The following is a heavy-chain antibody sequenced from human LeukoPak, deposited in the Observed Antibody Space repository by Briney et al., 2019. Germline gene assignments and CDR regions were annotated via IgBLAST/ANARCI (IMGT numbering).Heavy chain of an antibody. CDR3: ATRGLSSGYSYYFDF. J-gene: IGHJ4*02. Sequence: SGGSLRLSCAASGFTFSSYEMNWVRQAPGKGLEWVSYIGISGSTIYYADSVKGRFTISRDNSKNTLYLQMNSLRAEDTAVYYCATRGLSSGYSYYFDFWGQGTLVTVSS. CDR2: IGISGSTI. V-gene: IGHV3-48*03. D-gene: IGHD3-22*01. CDR1: GFTFSSYE.